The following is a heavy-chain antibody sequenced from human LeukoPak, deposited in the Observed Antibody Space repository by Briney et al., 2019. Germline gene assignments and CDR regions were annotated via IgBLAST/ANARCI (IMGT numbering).Heavy chain of an antibody. J-gene: IGHJ4*02. CDR1: GFTFSSYG. V-gene: IGHV3-33*01. CDR2: IWYDGSNK. CDR3: AREGIEMATNFGYYFDY. Sequence: GGSLRLSCAASGFTFSSYGMHWVRQAPGKGLEWVAVIWYDGSNKYYADSVKGRFTISRKNSKNPLYLQMNSLRAEDTAVYYCAREGIEMATNFGYYFDYWGQGTLVTVSS. D-gene: IGHD5-24*01.